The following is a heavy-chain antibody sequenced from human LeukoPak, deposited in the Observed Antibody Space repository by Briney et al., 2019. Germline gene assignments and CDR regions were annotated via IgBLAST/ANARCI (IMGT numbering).Heavy chain of an antibody. V-gene: IGHV3-30*02. D-gene: IGHD6-6*01. CDR1: GFTFSSYG. J-gene: IGHJ4*02. CDR2: IRYDGSNK. Sequence: GGSLRLSCAASGFTFSSYGMHWVRQAPGKGPEWLAFIRYDGSNKYYPDSVKGRFTISRDNSGNTLYLEMNSLRGEDTAVYYCATQTASIAARYFDYWGQGTLVTVSS. CDR3: ATQTASIAARYFDY.